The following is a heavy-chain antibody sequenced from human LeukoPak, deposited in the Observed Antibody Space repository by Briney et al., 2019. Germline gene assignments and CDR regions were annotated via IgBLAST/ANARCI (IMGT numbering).Heavy chain of an antibody. CDR3: ATSTVPLLGAFDI. Sequence: PSGTLSLTCAVSGGSISSSNWWSWVRQPPRKGLEWIGEVYHSGSTSYNPSLESRVTMSVDKSKNQFSLKLSSVTAADTAVYYCATSTVPLLGAFDIWGQGTMVTVSS. D-gene: IGHD4-17*01. CDR1: GGSISSSNW. CDR2: VYHSGST. J-gene: IGHJ3*02. V-gene: IGHV4-4*02.